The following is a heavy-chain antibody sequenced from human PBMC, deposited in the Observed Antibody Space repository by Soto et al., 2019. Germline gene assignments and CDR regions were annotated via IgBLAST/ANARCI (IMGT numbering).Heavy chain of an antibody. CDR1: GRSVNSGGYY. Sequence: QVQLQESGPGLVKPSQILSLTCTVSGRSVNSGGYYWSWIRQYPVKGLQWIGYIDYTGNTYYNPYLKCRVTISIDTSKNQFSLKLASLTDADTAVYYCAREGEEGYGGVFDYWCQGTLVTVSS. CDR2: IDYTGNT. CDR3: AREGEEGYGGVFDY. V-gene: IGHV4-31*03. D-gene: IGHD4-17*01. J-gene: IGHJ4*02.